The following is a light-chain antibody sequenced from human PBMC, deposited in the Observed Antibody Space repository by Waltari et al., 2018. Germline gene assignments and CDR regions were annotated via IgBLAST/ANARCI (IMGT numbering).Light chain of an antibody. J-gene: IGLJ3*02. V-gene: IGLV2-14*01. CDR2: EVS. Sequence: QSALTQPASVSGSPGQSITISCTGTRSDVGGYNYVSWYQQHPDKVPKLIIFEVSHRPAGVSDRFSGSKSGNTASLTISGLQTEDEANYYCSSYTDSSTRVFGGGTTLTVL. CDR3: SSYTDSSTRV. CDR1: RSDVGGYNY.